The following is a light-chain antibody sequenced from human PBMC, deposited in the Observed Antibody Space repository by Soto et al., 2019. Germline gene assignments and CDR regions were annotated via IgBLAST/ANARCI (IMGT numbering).Light chain of an antibody. CDR3: QHYNSYSEA. V-gene: IGKV1-5*03. CDR1: QTISSW. J-gene: IGKJ1*01. CDR2: KAS. Sequence: IQLTQFPSSLSASVGDIVTITCRASQTISSWLAWYQQKPGKAPKLLIYKASTLKSGVPSRFSGSGSGTEFTLTISSLQPDDFATYYCQHYNSYSEAFGQGTKVDIK.